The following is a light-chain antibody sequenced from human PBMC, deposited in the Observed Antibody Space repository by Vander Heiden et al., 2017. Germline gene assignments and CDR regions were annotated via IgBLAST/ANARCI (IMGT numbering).Light chain of an antibody. CDR3: SSYTSSSSWV. CDR2: EVS. Sequence: QSALTQPASVSGSPGQSTTLSCTGTSSDVGGYNYVSWYQQHPGKAPKLMIYEVSNRPSGVSNRFSGSKSGNTASLTISGLQAEDEADYYCSSYTSSSSWVFGGRTKLTVL. J-gene: IGLJ3*02. V-gene: IGLV2-14*01. CDR1: SSDVGGYNY.